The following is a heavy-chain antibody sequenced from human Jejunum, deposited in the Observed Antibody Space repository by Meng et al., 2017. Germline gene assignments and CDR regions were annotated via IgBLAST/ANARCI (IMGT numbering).Heavy chain of an antibody. CDR2: ISPHSGGT. CDR1: GSTFTASS. V-gene: IGHV1-2*06. CDR3: ARDPGLDR. Sequence: QGELVKFGAEVKEPGASVTVSCKVSGSTFTASSLNWVRQAHGQGVEWMGRISPHSGGTDYAKNFQGRVNLTRDTSISTAYMQMSGLTSDDTAVYYCARDPGLDRWGRGTLVTVSS. J-gene: IGHJ5*02.